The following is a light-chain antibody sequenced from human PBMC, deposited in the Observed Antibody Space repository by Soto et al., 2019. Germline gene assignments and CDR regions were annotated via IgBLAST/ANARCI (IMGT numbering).Light chain of an antibody. Sequence: IHMTQSPSSLSASVGDRVTITCRASQRITTYLNWYQQKPGEAPKLLISTSGTLQRGVPSRFTGSGSGTDFNLTITGLQPADFATYFCQQTYNTPYTLGQGTKLEIK. J-gene: IGKJ2*01. CDR3: QQTYNTPYT. CDR1: QRITTY. CDR2: TSG. V-gene: IGKV1-39*01.